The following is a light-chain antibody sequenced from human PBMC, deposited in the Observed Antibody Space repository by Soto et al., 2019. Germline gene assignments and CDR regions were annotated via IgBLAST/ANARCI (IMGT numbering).Light chain of an antibody. CDR3: QHDNSYSEA. J-gene: IGKJ1*01. CDR2: KAS. Sequence: DIQMTQSPSPLSGSVGDRVTITCRASQTISSWLAWYQQKPGKAPKLLIYKASTLKSGVPSRFSGSGSGTEFTLTISSLQPDDFATYYCQHDNSYSEAFGQGTKVELK. CDR1: QTISSW. V-gene: IGKV1-5*03.